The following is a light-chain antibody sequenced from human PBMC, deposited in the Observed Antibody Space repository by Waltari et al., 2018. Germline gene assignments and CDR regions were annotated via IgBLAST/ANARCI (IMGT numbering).Light chain of an antibody. CDR3: QSYDISLSGSL. Sequence: QSVLTQPPSVSGAPGQRVTISCTGSSSNIGGGYDVQWYQQLPGTAPKLLIYNNNQRPSGVPDRFSGSKSGTPASLAITGLQAEDEADYYCQSYDISLSGSLFGGGTKLTVL. V-gene: IGLV1-40*01. J-gene: IGLJ2*01. CDR1: SSNIGGGYD. CDR2: NNN.